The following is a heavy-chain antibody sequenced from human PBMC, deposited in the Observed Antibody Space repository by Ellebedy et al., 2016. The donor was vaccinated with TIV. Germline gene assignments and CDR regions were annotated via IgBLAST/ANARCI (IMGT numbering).Heavy chain of an antibody. V-gene: IGHV3-21*04. Sequence: GESLKISCAASGFTFSSYSMNWVRQAPGKGLEWVSSISSSSSYIYYADSVKGRFTISRDNAKNSLYLQMNSLRAEDTAVYYCACWSGDWNGPFDYWGPGTLVTVST. D-gene: IGHD2-21*02. CDR2: ISSSSSYI. CDR1: GFTFSSYS. J-gene: IGHJ4*02. CDR3: ACWSGDWNGPFDY.